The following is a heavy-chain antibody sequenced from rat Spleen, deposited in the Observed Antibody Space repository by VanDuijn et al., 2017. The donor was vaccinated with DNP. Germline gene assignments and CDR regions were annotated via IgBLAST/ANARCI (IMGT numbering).Heavy chain of an antibody. CDR3: AKDKKGGYVMDA. D-gene: IGHD1-11*01. V-gene: IGHV4-2*01. CDR1: GFNFNDHW. CDR2: INKDSSTI. Sequence: EVKLVESGGGLVQPGRSLKLSCAASGFNFNDHWMGWVRQAPGKGLERIGEINKDSSTINYSPSLKDKFSISRDNAQNTLYLQMSELGSEDTATYYCAKDKKGGYVMDAWGQGASVTVSS. J-gene: IGHJ4*01.